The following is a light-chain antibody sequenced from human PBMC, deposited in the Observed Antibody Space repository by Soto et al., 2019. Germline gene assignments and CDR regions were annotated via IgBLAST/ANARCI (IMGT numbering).Light chain of an antibody. J-gene: IGKJ1*01. CDR2: GAS. V-gene: IGKV3-20*01. CDR3: QQYASSPWT. CDR1: QSVSRSH. Sequence: VLPKSHGTLSLSPGERATLSCRASQSVSRSHLAWFQQKPGQAPRLLIYGASNRATGIPDRVSGSGSGTDFTLTINRLEPEDFAVYYCQQYASSPWTFGQRTKVDIK.